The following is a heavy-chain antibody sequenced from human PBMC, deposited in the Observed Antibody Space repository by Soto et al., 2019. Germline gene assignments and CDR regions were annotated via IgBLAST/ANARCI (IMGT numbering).Heavy chain of an antibody. V-gene: IGHV4-4*02. Sequence: QVQLQESGPGLGNPSGPLSLTCPVSGASIPSTSTDDWWSWVRHPPGKGLEWIGEIYHRGSTNYNPSLKSRVTMSVDKSKNQFSLTLNSVTAADTAVYYCAKMVGATLVDNWGQGTLVTVSS. D-gene: IGHD1-26*01. CDR1: GASIPSTSTDDW. CDR3: AKMVGATLVDN. CDR2: IYHRGST. J-gene: IGHJ4*02.